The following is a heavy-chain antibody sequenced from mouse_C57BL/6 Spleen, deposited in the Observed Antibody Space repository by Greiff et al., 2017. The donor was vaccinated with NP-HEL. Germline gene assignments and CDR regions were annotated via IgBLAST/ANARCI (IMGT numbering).Heavy chain of an antibody. CDR3: ARDSSGYRRYYAMDY. Sequence: VQLKESGAELVKPGASVKLSCTASGFNIKDYYMHWVKQRTEQGLAWIGRIDPEDGETKYAPKFQGKATITAYTASNTAYLQLSSLTSEDTAVYYCARDSSGYRRYYAMDYWGQGTSVTVSS. D-gene: IGHD3-2*02. CDR2: IDPEDGET. V-gene: IGHV14-2*01. CDR1: GFNIKDYY. J-gene: IGHJ4*01.